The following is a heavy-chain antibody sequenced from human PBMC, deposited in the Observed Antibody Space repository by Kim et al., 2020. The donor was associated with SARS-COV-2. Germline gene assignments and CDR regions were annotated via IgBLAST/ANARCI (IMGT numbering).Heavy chain of an antibody. CDR1: GGSISSYY. V-gene: IGHV4-59*01. CDR2: IYYSGST. J-gene: IGHJ2*01. D-gene: IGHD3-22*01. Sequence: SETLSLTCTVSGGSISSYYWSWIRQPPGKGLEWIGYIYYSGSTNYNPSLKSRVTISVDTSKNQFSLKLSSVTAADTAVYYCARTWRIGYYDSSGYSSYWYFDLWGRGTLVTVSS. CDR3: ARTWRIGYYDSSGYSSYWYFDL.